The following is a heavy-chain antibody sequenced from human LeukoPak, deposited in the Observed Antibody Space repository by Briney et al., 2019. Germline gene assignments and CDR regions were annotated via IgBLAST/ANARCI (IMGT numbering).Heavy chain of an antibody. D-gene: IGHD1-26*01. Sequence: GGSLRLSCGASGFTFSTYAMHWVRQAPGKGLEWVAVISYDGSNKYYGDSVKGRFTISRDNSKNTLYLKMNSLRAEDTAVYYCAKEGSNGDFDYWGQGTLVTVSS. CDR2: ISYDGSNK. V-gene: IGHV3-30*04. J-gene: IGHJ4*02. CDR1: GFTFSTYA. CDR3: AKEGSNGDFDY.